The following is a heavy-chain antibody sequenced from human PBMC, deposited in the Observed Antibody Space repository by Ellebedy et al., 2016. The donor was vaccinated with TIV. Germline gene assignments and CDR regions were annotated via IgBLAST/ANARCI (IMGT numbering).Heavy chain of an antibody. Sequence: SDTLSLTXPVSGASLSSFDWWSWVRQAPGKGLEWIGEVFHNGQTNYSPSLKSRVSISLDKSKKQLSLRLNSVTAADTAFYYCARSSNYHFAYWGQGTLVTVSS. J-gene: IGHJ4*02. V-gene: IGHV4-4*02. D-gene: IGHD5-24*01. CDR1: GASLSSFDW. CDR3: ARSSNYHFAY. CDR2: VFHNGQT.